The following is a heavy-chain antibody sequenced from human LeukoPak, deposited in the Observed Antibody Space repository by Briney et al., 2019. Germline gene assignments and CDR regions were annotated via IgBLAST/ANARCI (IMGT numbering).Heavy chain of an antibody. J-gene: IGHJ4*02. D-gene: IGHD1-7*01. V-gene: IGHV3-7*01. CDR1: GYTFTSYG. CDR2: IKQDGSEK. Sequence: GASVKVSCKASGYTFTSYGISWVRQAPVEGLEWVANIKQDGSEKYYVDSVEGRFTISRDNSKNTLYLQMNSLRAEDTAVYYCAKGKDWNYYFDYWGQGTLVTVSS. CDR3: AKGKDWNYYFDY.